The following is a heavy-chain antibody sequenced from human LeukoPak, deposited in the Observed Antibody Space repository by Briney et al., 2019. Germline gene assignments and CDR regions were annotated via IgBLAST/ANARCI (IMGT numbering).Heavy chain of an antibody. V-gene: IGHV4-59*08. Sequence: SETLSLTCTVSGDPISNYYWSWIRHPPGKGLEWIGYISYSGTTNYNPSLRSRVTISRDTSKNEFSLKLTSVTAADTAVYYCARHFTVGGNYYFGHWDQGTPVTVSS. CDR2: ISYSGTT. CDR1: GDPISNYY. J-gene: IGHJ4*02. D-gene: IGHD3-10*01. CDR3: ARHFTVGGNYYFGH.